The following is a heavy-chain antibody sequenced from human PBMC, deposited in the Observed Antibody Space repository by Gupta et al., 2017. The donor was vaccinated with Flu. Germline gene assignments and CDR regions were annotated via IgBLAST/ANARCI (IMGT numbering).Heavy chain of an antibody. CDR1: GFTFSRYS. J-gene: IGHJ6*02. Sequence: EVQLVESGGGLVKPGGSLRLSCAASGFTFSRYSMNWVRQAPGKGLEWVSSISSSSSYIYYADSVKGRFTISRDNAKNSLYLQMNSLRAEDTAVYYCARSGDTRTYYGMDVWGQGTTVTVSS. CDR2: ISSSSSYI. CDR3: ARSGDTRTYYGMDV. D-gene: IGHD2-21*01. V-gene: IGHV3-21*01.